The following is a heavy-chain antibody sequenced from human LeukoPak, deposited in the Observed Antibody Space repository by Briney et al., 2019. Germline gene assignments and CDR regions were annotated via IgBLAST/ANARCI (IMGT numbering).Heavy chain of an antibody. CDR1: GYSISSGYY. D-gene: IGHD3-22*01. CDR3: ARGVVVIIGKPSFDY. V-gene: IGHV4-38-2*01. CDR2: IYHSGST. J-gene: IGHJ4*02. Sequence: SETLSLTCAVPGYSISSGYYWGWIRQPPGKGLEWIGSIYHSGSTYYNPSLKSRVTISVDTSKNQFSLKLSSVTAADTAVYYCARGVVVIIGKPSFDYWGQGTLVTVSS.